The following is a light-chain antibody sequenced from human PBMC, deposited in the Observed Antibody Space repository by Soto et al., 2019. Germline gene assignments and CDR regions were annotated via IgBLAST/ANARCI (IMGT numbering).Light chain of an antibody. CDR1: KSVSNN. CDR3: QQYNNWPPLT. Sequence: EIVMTQSPPTLSVSPGERAILSCRASKSVSNNLAWYQQKPGQAPRLLIYGASTRATGIPDRFSGSGSGTEFTLSISSLQSEDSAIYYCQQYNNWPPLTFGGGTKVEIK. CDR2: GAS. J-gene: IGKJ4*01. V-gene: IGKV3-15*01.